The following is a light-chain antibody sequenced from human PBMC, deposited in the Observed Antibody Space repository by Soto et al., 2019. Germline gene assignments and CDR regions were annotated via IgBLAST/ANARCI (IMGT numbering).Light chain of an antibody. CDR3: HQYCSTPYT. Sequence: EIVMTQSPATLSVSPGERATLSCRASQSVGSNLAWYQQKPGQAPRLLIYVASTRATGIPARFSGSGSGTEFTLTISSLQSEDVAVYYCHQYCSTPYTFGQGTKLEIK. J-gene: IGKJ2*01. CDR2: VAS. CDR1: QSVGSN. V-gene: IGKV3-15*01.